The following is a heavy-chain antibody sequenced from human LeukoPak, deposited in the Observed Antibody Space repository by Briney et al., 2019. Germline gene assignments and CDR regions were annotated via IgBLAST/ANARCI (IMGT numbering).Heavy chain of an antibody. D-gene: IGHD5-24*01. V-gene: IGHV4-61*02. J-gene: IGHJ4*02. CDR2: IYTSGST. CDR1: GGSISSGSYY. Sequence: PSETLSLTCTVSGGSISSGSYYWSWIRQPAGKGLEWIGRIYTSGSTNYNPSLKSRVTISVDTSKNQFSLKLSSVTAADTAVYYCAGIEYGYNYLGSFDYWGQGTLVTVSS. CDR3: AGIEYGYNYLGSFDY.